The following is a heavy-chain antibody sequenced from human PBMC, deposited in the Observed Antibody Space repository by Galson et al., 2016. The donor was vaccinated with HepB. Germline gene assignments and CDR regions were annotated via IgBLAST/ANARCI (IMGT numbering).Heavy chain of an antibody. CDR2: ISGYNGLR. J-gene: IGHJ2*01. CDR1: GYALTRYG. CDR3: ARDRNPINWYFDL. V-gene: IGHV1-18*04. Sequence: SVKVSCKASGYALTRYGITWVRQAPGQGLEWMGWISGYNGLRNYAQKFRGRVTMTTDTSTNVAYMELRSLRSDDTAVYYCARDRNPINWYFDLWGRGTLVTVSS.